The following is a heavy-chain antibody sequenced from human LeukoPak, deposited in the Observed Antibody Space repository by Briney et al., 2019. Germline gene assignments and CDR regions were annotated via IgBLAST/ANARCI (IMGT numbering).Heavy chain of an antibody. D-gene: IGHD6-6*01. CDR2: TYYRSKWYN. J-gene: IGHJ4*02. CDR1: GDSVSSNSVS. CDR3: ARISSSSGLFDY. Sequence: RSQTLSLTCAISGDSVSSNSVSWNWIRQSPSSGLEWLERTYYRSKWYNNYAVSVKSRITINPDTSKNQFSLQLKSVTPEDTAVYYCARISSSSGLFDYWGQGTLVTVSS. V-gene: IGHV6-1*01.